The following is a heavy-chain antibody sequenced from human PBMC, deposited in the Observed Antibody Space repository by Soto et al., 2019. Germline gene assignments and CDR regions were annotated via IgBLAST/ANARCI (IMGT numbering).Heavy chain of an antibody. CDR1: GFTFSSYG. J-gene: IGHJ6*02. D-gene: IGHD5-18*01. CDR2: KWYDGSNK. CDR3: ARTGDSGYSYSGSYYYYGMDV. Sequence: QVQLVESGGGVVQPGRSLRLSCAASGFTFSSYGMHWVRQAPGKGLEWVAVKWYDGSNKYYADSVKGRFTISRDNSKNTLYLQMNSLRAEDTAVYYCARTGDSGYSYSGSYYYYGMDVWGQGTTVTVSS. V-gene: IGHV3-33*01.